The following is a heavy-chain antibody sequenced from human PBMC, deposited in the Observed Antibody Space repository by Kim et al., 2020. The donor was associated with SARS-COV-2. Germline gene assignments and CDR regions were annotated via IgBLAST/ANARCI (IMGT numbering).Heavy chain of an antibody. CDR1: GFTFSSHA. CDR3: ARDRVICCYYGMDV. CDR2: IRGSGTTP. J-gene: IGHJ6*02. V-gene: IGHV3-23*01. Sequence: GGSLRLSCAASGFTFSSHAMTWVRQAPGKGLEWVSVIRGSGTTPFYADSVKGRFTISRDNSKNTVYLHMNSLRAEDTAVYYCARDRVICCYYGMDVWGQG. D-gene: IGHD2-21*01.